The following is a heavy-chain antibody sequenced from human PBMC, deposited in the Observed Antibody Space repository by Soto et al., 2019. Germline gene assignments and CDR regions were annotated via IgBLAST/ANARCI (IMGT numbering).Heavy chain of an antibody. CDR1: GFTFSSYA. J-gene: IGHJ4*02. V-gene: IGHV3-23*01. D-gene: IGHD3-22*01. CDR2: ISGSGGST. Sequence: GGSLRLSCAASGFTFSSYAMSWVRQAPGKGLEWVSAISGSGGSTYYADSVKGRFTISRDNSKNTLYLQMNSLRAEDTAVYYCAKDSYYDSSGYYYGRSFDYWGQGTLVTVSS. CDR3: AKDSYYDSSGYYYGRSFDY.